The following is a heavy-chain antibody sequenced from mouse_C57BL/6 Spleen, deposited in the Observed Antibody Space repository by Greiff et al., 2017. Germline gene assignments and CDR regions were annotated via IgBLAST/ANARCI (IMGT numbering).Heavy chain of an antibody. Sequence: QVHVKQPGAELVRPGSSVKLSCKASGYTFTSYWMDWVKQRPGQGLEWIGNIYPSDSEAHYNQKFKDKATLTVDKSSSTAYMQLSSLTSEDSAVYYCAREGVPLFAYWGQGTLVTVSA. CDR3: AREGVPLFAY. CDR2: IYPSDSEA. V-gene: IGHV1-61*01. CDR1: GYTFTSYW. J-gene: IGHJ3*01.